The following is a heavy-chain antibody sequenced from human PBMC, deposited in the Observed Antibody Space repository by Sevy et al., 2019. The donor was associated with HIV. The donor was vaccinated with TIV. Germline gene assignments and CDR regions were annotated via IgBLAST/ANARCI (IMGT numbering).Heavy chain of an antibody. Sequence: GGSLRLSCTASGFTFSSAWMSWVRQAPGKGLEWVGRIKSEFDGGAIDYAAPVKGRFTISREDSKNTGYLQMNSLKTGDTAVYYCITDPAYRGYDEEVINYYFYGMDVWGQGTTVTVSS. CDR2: IKSEFDGGAI. CDR1: GFTFSSAW. J-gene: IGHJ6*02. CDR3: ITDPAYRGYDEEVINYYFYGMDV. V-gene: IGHV3-15*01. D-gene: IGHD5-12*01.